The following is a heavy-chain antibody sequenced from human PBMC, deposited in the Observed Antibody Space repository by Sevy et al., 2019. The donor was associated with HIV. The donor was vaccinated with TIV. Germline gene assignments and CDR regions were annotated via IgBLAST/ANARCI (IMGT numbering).Heavy chain of an antibody. Sequence: ASVKVSCKASGYTFTSYDINWVRQATGQGLEWMGWMNPNSGNTGYAQKFRGRVTMTRNTSISTAYMVLSSLRSEDTAVYYCARGNRRYYYDSSGYYAVVSAFDIWGQGTMVTVSS. V-gene: IGHV1-8*01. CDR1: GYTFTSYD. CDR2: MNPNSGNT. CDR3: ARGNRRYYYDSSGYYAVVSAFDI. J-gene: IGHJ3*02. D-gene: IGHD3-22*01.